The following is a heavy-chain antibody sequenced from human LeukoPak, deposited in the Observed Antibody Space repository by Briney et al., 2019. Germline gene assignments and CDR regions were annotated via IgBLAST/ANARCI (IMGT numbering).Heavy chain of an antibody. CDR2: INPNSGGT. V-gene: IGHV1-2*06. J-gene: IGHJ3*02. CDR1: GYTFTGYY. D-gene: IGHD3-3*01. CDR3: AGLYYDFWSGYTDAFDI. Sequence: ASVKVSCKASGYTFTGYYMHWVRQAPGQGLEWMGRINPNSGGTNYAQKFQGRVTMTRDTSISTAYMEQSRLRSDDTAVYYCAGLYYDFWSGYTDAFDIWGQGTMVTVSS.